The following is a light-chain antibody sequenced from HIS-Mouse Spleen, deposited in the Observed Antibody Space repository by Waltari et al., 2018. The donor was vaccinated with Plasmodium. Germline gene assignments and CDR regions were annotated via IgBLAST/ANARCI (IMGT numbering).Light chain of an antibody. V-gene: IGLV3-10*01. Sequence: SYELTQPPSVPVYHGQTDRVTCSGDALPNKSDNWYQQKSRQAPVLVIYEDSKRPSGIPERFSGSSSGTMATLTISGAQVEDEADYYCYSTDSSGNHRVFGGGTKLTVL. CDR3: YSTDSSGNHRV. CDR1: ALPNKS. CDR2: EDS. J-gene: IGLJ3*02.